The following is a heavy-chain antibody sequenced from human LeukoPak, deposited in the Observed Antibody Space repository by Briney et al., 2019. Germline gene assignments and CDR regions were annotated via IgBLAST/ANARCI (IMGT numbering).Heavy chain of an antibody. CDR1: GYTFTGYY. D-gene: IGHD4-17*01. V-gene: IGHV1-2*02. CDR2: INPNSGGT. J-gene: IGHJ5*02. CDR3: ARDRTTVTTCWFDP. Sequence: SVKVSCKASGYTFTGYYMHWVRPAPGQGLEWMGWINPNSGGTNYAQKFQGRVTMTRDTSISTAYMELSRLRSDDTAVYYCARDRTTVTTCWFDPWGQGTLVTVSS.